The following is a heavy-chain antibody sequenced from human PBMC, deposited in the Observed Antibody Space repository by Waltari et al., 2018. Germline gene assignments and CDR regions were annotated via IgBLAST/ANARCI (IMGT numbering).Heavy chain of an antibody. CDR2: IHKDGSEK. CDR3: VRDHWGPDY. CDR1: GFTFTDYW. V-gene: IGHV3-7*01. J-gene: IGHJ4*02. D-gene: IGHD7-27*01. Sequence: EVHLVESGGGLVQPGGSLRLSCAASGFTFTDYWMSWVRQAPGKGPRWVANIHKDGSEKNYVDYVKGRFTSSRDNAKDSVYLQMNSLRADDTAMYYCVRDHWGPDYWGQGTLVTVSS.